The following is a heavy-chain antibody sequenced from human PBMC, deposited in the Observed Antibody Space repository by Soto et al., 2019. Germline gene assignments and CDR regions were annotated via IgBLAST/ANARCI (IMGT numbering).Heavy chain of an antibody. J-gene: IGHJ4*02. D-gene: IGHD6-19*01. Sequence: QVQLVESGGGVVQPGRSLRLSCAASGFTFSSSGMHWVRQAPGKGLEWVAVTSFDGSSGYYADSVRGRFTISRDNSNNTLYLKMNSLRAEDTAVDYGAKSPPAVAGYFDYWGQGTLVTVSS. CDR3: AKSPPAVAGYFDY. V-gene: IGHV3-30*18. CDR2: TSFDGSSG. CDR1: GFTFSSSG.